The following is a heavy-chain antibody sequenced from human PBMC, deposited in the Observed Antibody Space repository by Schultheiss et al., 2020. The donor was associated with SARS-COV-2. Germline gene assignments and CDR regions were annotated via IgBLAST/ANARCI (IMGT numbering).Heavy chain of an antibody. D-gene: IGHD7-27*01. CDR2: IYYSGNT. CDR1: GGSVSSGDYY. Sequence: SETLSLTCTVSGGSVSSGDYYWSWIRQPPGKGLEWIGYIYYSGNTNYNPSLKSRFTISVDTSKNQFSLKLSSVTAADTAVYYCARERTDWGSFDYWGQGTLVTVSS. J-gene: IGHJ4*02. V-gene: IGHV4-61*08. CDR3: ARERTDWGSFDY.